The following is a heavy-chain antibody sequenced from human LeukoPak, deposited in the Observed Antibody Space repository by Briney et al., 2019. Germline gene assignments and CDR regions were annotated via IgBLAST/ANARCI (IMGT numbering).Heavy chain of an antibody. Sequence: SETLSLTCTVSGGSISSYYWSWIRQPPGKGLEWIGYFSYSGSTKYNPSLESRVTISVDTSKNQFSLKLSSVTAADTAVYYCARCSSEGYNYGYDYWGQGTLVTVSS. CDR2: FSYSGST. CDR1: GGSISSYY. CDR3: ARCSSEGYNYGYDY. J-gene: IGHJ4*02. D-gene: IGHD5-18*01. V-gene: IGHV4-59*01.